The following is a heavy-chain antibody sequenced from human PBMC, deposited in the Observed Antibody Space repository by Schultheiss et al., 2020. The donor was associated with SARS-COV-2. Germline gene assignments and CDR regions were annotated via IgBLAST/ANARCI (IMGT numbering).Heavy chain of an antibody. CDR1: GFTFSSYA. Sequence: GESLKISCAASGFTFSSYAMHWVRQAPGKGLEWVSYISSSGSTIYYADSVKGRFTISRDNSKNTLYLQMNSLRAEDTAVYYCARDRGNLNYWFDPWGQGTLVTVSS. D-gene: IGHD3-10*01. CDR3: ARDRGNLNYWFDP. CDR2: ISSSGSTI. V-gene: IGHV3-48*01. J-gene: IGHJ5*02.